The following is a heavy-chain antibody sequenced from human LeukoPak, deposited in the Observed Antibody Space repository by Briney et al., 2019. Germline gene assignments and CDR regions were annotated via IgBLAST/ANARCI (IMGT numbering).Heavy chain of an antibody. Sequence: PGGSLRLSCAASGFTFSSYAMHWVRQAPGKGLEWVAVISYDGSNKYYADSVKGRFTISRDNSRNTLYLQMNSLRAEDTAVYYCARVPYGSGRYYKLSYYYYGMDVWGQGTTVTVSS. J-gene: IGHJ6*02. CDR3: ARVPYGSGRYYKLSYYYYGMDV. V-gene: IGHV3-30-3*01. CDR2: ISYDGSNK. D-gene: IGHD3-10*01. CDR1: GFTFSSYA.